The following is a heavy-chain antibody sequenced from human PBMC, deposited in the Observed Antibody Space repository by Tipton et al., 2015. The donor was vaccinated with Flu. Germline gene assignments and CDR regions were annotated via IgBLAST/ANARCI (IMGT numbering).Heavy chain of an antibody. Sequence: TLSLTCNVSGGSIGTYYWSWIRRPPGKGLEWIGYISYTGSTSYNPSLKGRVTISADTSKNQFSLKLTSVTAADTAVYYCVRGLPTPTVYWGRGPLVTVSS. CDR1: GGSIGTYY. J-gene: IGHJ4*02. D-gene: IGHD2-15*01. CDR2: ISYTGST. CDR3: VRGLPTPTVY. V-gene: IGHV4-59*01.